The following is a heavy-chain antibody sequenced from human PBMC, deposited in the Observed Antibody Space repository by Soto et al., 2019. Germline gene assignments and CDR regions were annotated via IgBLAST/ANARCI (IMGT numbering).Heavy chain of an antibody. CDR2: IYYSGST. CDR1: GGSISSYY. CDR3: ARGVGSYYYDSSGYRRVPGQAFDI. V-gene: IGHV4-59*01. Sequence: SETLSLTCTVSGGSISSYYRSWIRQPPGKGLEWIGYIYYSGSTNYNPSLKSRVTIPEDTSKNQFSLKLSSVTAADTAVYYCARGVGSYYYDSSGYRRVPGQAFDIWGQGTMVT. D-gene: IGHD3-22*01. J-gene: IGHJ3*02.